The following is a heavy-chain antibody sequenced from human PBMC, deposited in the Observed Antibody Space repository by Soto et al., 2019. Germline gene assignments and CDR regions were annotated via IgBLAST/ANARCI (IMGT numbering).Heavy chain of an antibody. V-gene: IGHV6-1*01. CDR1: GDSVSSSSVT. Sequence: SQTLSLTCAISGDSVSSSSVTWNWIRQSPSRGLEWLGRTYYRSKWYNDYAESVKSRITINPDTSKNQFSLHLNSVTPEDTAVXYCVRLIGNSWLDFWGQGTLVTVSS. D-gene: IGHD1-26*01. CDR3: VRLIGNSWLDF. CDR2: TYYRSKWYN. J-gene: IGHJ5*01.